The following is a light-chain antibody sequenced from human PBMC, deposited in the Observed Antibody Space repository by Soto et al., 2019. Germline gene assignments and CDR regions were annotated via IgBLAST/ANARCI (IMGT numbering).Light chain of an antibody. Sequence: QSVLTQPASVSGSPGQSITISCTGTSTDVGSYNYVSWYQQHPGKAPKLLIYDVTNRPSGVSNRFSGSKSGNTASLTISGLQAEDEADYYCSSYTSSTTLDVVFGGGIKLTVL. V-gene: IGLV2-14*03. CDR2: DVT. CDR3: SSYTSSTTLDVV. J-gene: IGLJ2*01. CDR1: STDVGSYNY.